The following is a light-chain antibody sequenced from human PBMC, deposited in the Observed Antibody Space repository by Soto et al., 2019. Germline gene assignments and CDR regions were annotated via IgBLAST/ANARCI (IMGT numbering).Light chain of an antibody. Sequence: QSALTQPASVSGSPGQSITISCTGTSTDVGGYNYVSWYQQHPGKAPRLIIYDVSNRPSGVSNRFSGSKSGNTASLTISGLQAEDEADYYCTSYTSTSALEVLGGGTQLTVL. CDR3: TSYTSTSALEV. V-gene: IGLV2-14*01. CDR2: DVS. J-gene: IGLJ2*01. CDR1: STDVGGYNY.